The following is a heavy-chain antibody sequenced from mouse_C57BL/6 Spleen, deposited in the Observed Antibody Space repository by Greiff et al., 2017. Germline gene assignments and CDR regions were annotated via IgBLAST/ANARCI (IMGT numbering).Heavy chain of an antibody. CDR3: ARVRFDY. CDR2: IYPGSGST. J-gene: IGHJ2*01. V-gene: IGHV1-55*01. CDR1: GYTFTSYW. Sequence: QVQLQQPGAELVKPGASVKMSCKASGYTFTSYWITWVKQRPGQGLEWIGDIYPGSGSTNYNQKFKSKATLTVDTSSSTAYMQVSSLTYEDSAVYCCARVRFDYWGQGTTLTVSS.